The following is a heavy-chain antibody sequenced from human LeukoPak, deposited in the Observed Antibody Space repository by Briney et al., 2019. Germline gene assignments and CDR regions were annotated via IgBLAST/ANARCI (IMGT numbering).Heavy chain of an antibody. Sequence: SVKVSCKASGGTFSSYAISWVRQAPGQGLEWMGGIIPIFGTANYAQKFQGRVTITADESTSTAYMELSSLRSEDTAVYYCAITKRGELYAGIDYWGQGTLVTVSS. J-gene: IGHJ4*02. CDR2: IIPIFGTA. D-gene: IGHD1-26*01. CDR1: GGTFSSYA. CDR3: AITKRGELYAGIDY. V-gene: IGHV1-69*13.